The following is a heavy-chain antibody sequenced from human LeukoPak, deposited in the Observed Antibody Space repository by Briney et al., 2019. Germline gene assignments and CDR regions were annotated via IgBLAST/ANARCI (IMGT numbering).Heavy chain of an antibody. CDR1: GFTFDDYG. D-gene: IGHD3-22*01. Sequence: PGGSLRLSCAASGFTFDDYGMSWVRQAPGKGLEWVSGINWNGGSTGYADSVKGRSTISRDNAKNSLYLQMNSLRAEDTALYYCAREGYYYDSSGYYRIMSFDYWGQGTLVTVSS. V-gene: IGHV3-20*04. CDR2: INWNGGST. J-gene: IGHJ4*02. CDR3: AREGYYYDSSGYYRIMSFDY.